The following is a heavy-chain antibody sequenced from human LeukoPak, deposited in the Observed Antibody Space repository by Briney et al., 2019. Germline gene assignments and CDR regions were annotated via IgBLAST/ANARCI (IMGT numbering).Heavy chain of an antibody. CDR1: GFTFSSYA. J-gene: IGHJ4*02. CDR2: ISYDGSNK. Sequence: GRSLRRSCAASGFTFSSYAMHWVSQAPGKGLEWVAVISYDGSNKYYADSVKGRFTISRDNSKNTLYLQMNSLRAEDTAVYYCAAAAAGFHFGYWGQGTLVTVSS. CDR3: AAAAAGFHFGY. D-gene: IGHD6-13*01. V-gene: IGHV3-30-3*01.